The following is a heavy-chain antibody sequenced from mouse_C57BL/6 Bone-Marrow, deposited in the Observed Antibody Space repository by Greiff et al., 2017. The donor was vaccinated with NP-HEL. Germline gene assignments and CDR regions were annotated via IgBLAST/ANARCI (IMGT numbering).Heavy chain of an antibody. D-gene: IGHD1-2*01. V-gene: IGHV10-1*01. CDR3: VRHHNYVWYFDV. J-gene: IGHJ1*03. CDR1: GFSFNTYA. CDR2: IRSKSNNYAT. Sequence: DVQLVESGGGLVQPKGSLKLSCAASGFSFNTYAMNWVRQAPGKGLEWVARIRSKSNNYATYYADSVKDRFTISRDDSESMLYLQMNNLKTEDTAMYYCVRHHNYVWYFDVWGTGTTVTVSS.